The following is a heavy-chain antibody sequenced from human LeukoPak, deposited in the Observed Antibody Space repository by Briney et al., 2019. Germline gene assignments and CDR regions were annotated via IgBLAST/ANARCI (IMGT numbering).Heavy chain of an antibody. V-gene: IGHV3-21*01. Sequence: GGSLRLSCAASGFTFSSYSMNWVRQAPGKGLEWVSSISSSSSYIYYADSVKGRFTISRDNAKNSLYLQMNSLRAEDTAVYYCARGISSGWYVGPRYFDYWGQGTLVTVSP. CDR3: ARGISSGWYVGPRYFDY. CDR1: GFTFSSYS. CDR2: ISSSSSYI. J-gene: IGHJ4*02. D-gene: IGHD6-19*01.